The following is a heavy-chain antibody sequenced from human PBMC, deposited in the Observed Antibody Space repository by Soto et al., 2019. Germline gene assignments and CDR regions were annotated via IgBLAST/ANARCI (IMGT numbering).Heavy chain of an antibody. J-gene: IGHJ3*02. Sequence: EVQLLQSGAEVKKPGESLQISCEGSGYTFPTYWIGWMRQLPGKGLEWMGIIYPGDSDTRYSPSFQGQVTISADKSISTTYLQWNSLRASDTAIYYCARRLTLGSFNIWGQGTMVIVSS. CDR3: ARRLTLGSFNI. CDR2: IYPGDSDT. D-gene: IGHD3-10*01. CDR1: GYTFPTYW. V-gene: IGHV5-51*01.